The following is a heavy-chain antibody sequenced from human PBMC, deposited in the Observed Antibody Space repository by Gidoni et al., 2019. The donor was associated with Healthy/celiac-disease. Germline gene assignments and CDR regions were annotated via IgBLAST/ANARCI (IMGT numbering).Heavy chain of an antibody. CDR3: ARRPSGIKLWWGY. Sequence: HVQLQLWGAGLLKPSETLSPTFVVYGWSFSGYYWSWIRQPPGKELEWIGEITHSGSTNYNPSLKSRGSISVDTSKNQFSLKLSSVTAADTAVYYCARRPSGIKLWWGYWGQGTLVTVSS. V-gene: IGHV4-34*01. CDR1: GWSFSGYY. CDR2: ITHSGST. J-gene: IGHJ4*02. D-gene: IGHD5-18*01.